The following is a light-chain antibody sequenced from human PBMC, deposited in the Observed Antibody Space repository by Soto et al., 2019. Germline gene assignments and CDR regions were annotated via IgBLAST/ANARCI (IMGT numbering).Light chain of an antibody. Sequence: DIVMTQSPESLAVSLGERATINCKSSQSVLSNSIAWYQQKPGQPPKLLIYWASTRESGVPDRFSGSGSGTDFTLTISSLQAEDVAVYYCQQYSNTPQTLGQGTKLEIK. J-gene: IGKJ2*01. V-gene: IGKV4-1*01. CDR2: WAS. CDR3: QQYSNTPQT. CDR1: QSVLSNS.